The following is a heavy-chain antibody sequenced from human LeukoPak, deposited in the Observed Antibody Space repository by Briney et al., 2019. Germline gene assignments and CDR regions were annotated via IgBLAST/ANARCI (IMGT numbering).Heavy chain of an antibody. CDR3: ARVERCSGCVED. CDR2: ISSGGNYR. CDR1: GFTFNSYS. V-gene: IGHV3-21*01. J-gene: IGHJ4*02. D-gene: IGHD2-15*01. Sequence: GGSLRLSCAASGFTFNSYSMNWVRQAPGMGLEWVSSISSGGNYRYYADSVRGRFTISRDNAKNSLYLQMNSLRDEDTAVYYCARVERCSGCVEDWGQGTLVTVSS.